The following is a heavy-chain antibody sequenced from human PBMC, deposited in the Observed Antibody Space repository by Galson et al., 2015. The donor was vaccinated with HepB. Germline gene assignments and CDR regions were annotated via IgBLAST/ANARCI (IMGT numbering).Heavy chain of an antibody. V-gene: IGHV3-9*01. Sequence: SLRLSCAASGFTFDDYAMHWVRQAPGKGLEWVSGISWNGGSIGYADSVKGRFTISRDNARNSLFLQVNSLRPDDTALCFCTKDMSSTPSLSIYFDSWGQGTLVTVSS. CDR3: TKDMSSTPSLSIYFDS. J-gene: IGHJ4*02. D-gene: IGHD2-2*01. CDR1: GFTFDDYA. CDR2: ISWNGGSI.